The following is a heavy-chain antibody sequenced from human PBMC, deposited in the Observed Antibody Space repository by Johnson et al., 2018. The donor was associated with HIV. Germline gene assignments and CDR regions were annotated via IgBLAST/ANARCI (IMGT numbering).Heavy chain of an antibody. V-gene: IGHV3-23*04. J-gene: IGHJ3*02. CDR1: GFNFSTFV. CDR2: ISGSGGST. Sequence: EQLVESGGGLAKPAWSPRLSCAASGFNFSTFVMSWVRQAPGKGLEWVSSISGSGGSTYYTDSVKGRFTISRDNSKNTLYLQMTNLRAEDTAVYYCARGNYGEHPPADAFDIWGRGTMVIVSS. CDR3: ARGNYGEHPPADAFDI. D-gene: IGHD4-17*01.